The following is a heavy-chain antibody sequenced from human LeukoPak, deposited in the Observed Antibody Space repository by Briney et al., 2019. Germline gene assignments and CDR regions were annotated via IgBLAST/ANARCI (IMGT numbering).Heavy chain of an antibody. CDR3: ARGSGNDGDYFDY. CDR2: INHSGST. J-gene: IGHJ4*02. V-gene: IGHV4-34*01. CDR1: GGSFSGYY. Sequence: SETLSLTCAVYGGSFSGYYWSWIRQPPGKGLEWIGEINHSGSTNYNPSLKSRVTISEDTSKNQFSLKLSSVTAADTAVYYCARGSGNDGDYFDYWGQGTLVTVSS. D-gene: IGHD1-1*01.